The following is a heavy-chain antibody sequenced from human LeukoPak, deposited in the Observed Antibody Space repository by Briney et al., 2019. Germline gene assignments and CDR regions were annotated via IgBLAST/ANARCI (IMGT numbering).Heavy chain of an antibody. CDR3: ARNRITMVRGVTYFDY. CDR2: IYYSGST. V-gene: IGHV4-31*03. D-gene: IGHD3-10*01. J-gene: IGHJ4*02. Sequence: SETLSLTCTVSGGSISSGGYYWSWIRQHPGKALEWIGYIYYSGSTYYNPSLKSRVTISVDTSKNQFSLKLSSVTAADTAVYYCARNRITMVRGVTYFDYWGQGTLVTVSS. CDR1: GGSISSGGYY.